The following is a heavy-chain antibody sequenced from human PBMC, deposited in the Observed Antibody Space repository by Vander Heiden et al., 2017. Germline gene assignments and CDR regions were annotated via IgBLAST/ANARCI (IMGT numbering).Heavy chain of an antibody. D-gene: IGHD2-15*01. CDR3: AKAVGYGSYYFDY. V-gene: IGHV3-23*01. CDR2: ISGSGGSK. CDR1: GLTFSSYA. J-gene: IGHJ4*02. Sequence: EVQLLESGGGLVQPGGSLRLSCAASGLTFSSYAMSWVRQAPGKGLEWVSAISGSGGSKYYADSVKGRFTISRDNSKNTLYLQMNSLRAEDTAVYYCAKAVGYGSYYFDYWGQGTLVTVSS.